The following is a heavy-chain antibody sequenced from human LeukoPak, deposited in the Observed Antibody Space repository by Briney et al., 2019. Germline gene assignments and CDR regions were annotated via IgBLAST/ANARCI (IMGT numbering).Heavy chain of an antibody. V-gene: IGHV4-59*01. CDR1: GGSISSYF. D-gene: IGHD6-19*01. CDR2: IYYSGST. Sequence: SETLSLTCTVSGGSISSYFWSWIRQPPGKGLEWIGYIYYSGSTNYNPSLKSRVTISVDTSKNQFSLKLTSVTAADTAVYYCARAVAAPGAFDIWGQGTMVTVSS. CDR3: ARAVAAPGAFDI. J-gene: IGHJ3*02.